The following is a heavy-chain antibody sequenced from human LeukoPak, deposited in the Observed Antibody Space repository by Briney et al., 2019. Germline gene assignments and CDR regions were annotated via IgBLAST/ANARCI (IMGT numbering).Heavy chain of an antibody. J-gene: IGHJ4*02. CDR3: ASRGVGYCSSTSCYLDY. CDR1: GGTFSSYA. D-gene: IGHD2-2*01. CDR2: IIPILGIA. V-gene: IGHV1-69*04. Sequence: SVKVSCKASGGTFSSYAISWVRQAPGQGLEWMGRIIPILGIANYAQKFQGRVTITADKSTSTAYMELSSLRSEDTAVYYCASRGVGYCSSTSCYLDYWGQGTLVTVSS.